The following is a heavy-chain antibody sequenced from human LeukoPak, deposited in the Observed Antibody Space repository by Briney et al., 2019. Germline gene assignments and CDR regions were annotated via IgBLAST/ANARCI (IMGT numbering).Heavy chain of an antibody. CDR3: ARWLQHEDYFDY. CDR1: GGSFSGYY. D-gene: IGHD5-24*01. V-gene: IGHV4-59*01. CDR2: IYYSGST. J-gene: IGHJ4*02. Sequence: SETLSLTCAVYGGSFSGYYWSWIRQPPGKGLEWIRYIYYSGSTNYNPSLKSRVTISVDTSKNQFSLKLTSVTAADTAVYYCARWLQHEDYFDYWGQGTLVTVSS.